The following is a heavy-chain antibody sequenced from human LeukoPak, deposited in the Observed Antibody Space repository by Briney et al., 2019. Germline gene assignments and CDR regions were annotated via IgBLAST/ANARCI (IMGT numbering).Heavy chain of an antibody. Sequence: GGSLRLSCAASGFTFSSNAMSWVRQAPGKGLEWVSYISSGRPTTNYAASVRGRFTVSRDNAKSSLYLQMNNLRVEDTGVYYCARGGTARPDYWGQGTLVTVSS. J-gene: IGHJ4*02. CDR1: GFTFSSNA. V-gene: IGHV3-48*04. D-gene: IGHD6-6*01. CDR2: ISSGRPTT. CDR3: ARGGTARPDY.